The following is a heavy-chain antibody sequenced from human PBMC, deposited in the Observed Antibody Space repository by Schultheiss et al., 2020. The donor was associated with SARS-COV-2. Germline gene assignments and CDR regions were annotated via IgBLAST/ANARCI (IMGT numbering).Heavy chain of an antibody. D-gene: IGHD4-17*01. V-gene: IGHV4-34*01. J-gene: IGHJ5*02. CDR1: GGSISSYY. CDR3: ARGGLRGEGFDP. Sequence: SETLSLTCTVSGGSISSYYWSWIRQPPGKGLEWIGEINHSGSTNYNPSLKSQVTISVDTSKNQFSLKLSSVTAADTAVYYCARGGLRGEGFDPWGQGTLVTVSS. CDR2: INHSGST.